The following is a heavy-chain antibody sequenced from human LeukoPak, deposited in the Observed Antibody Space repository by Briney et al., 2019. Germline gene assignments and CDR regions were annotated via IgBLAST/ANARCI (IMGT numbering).Heavy chain of an antibody. J-gene: IGHJ3*02. D-gene: IGHD2-8*01. CDR3: ARDRGVPGPGNALDI. Sequence: ASVKVTCKASGYTFTNYHMHWVRQAPGQGLEWLGLVKPKSGDSDFVQKFRGRVTVTTDVSTTTIHMELSNLRSDDTAVYYCARDRGVPGPGNALDIWGQGTMVTVSS. V-gene: IGHV1-2*06. CDR2: VKPKSGDS. CDR1: GYTFTNYH.